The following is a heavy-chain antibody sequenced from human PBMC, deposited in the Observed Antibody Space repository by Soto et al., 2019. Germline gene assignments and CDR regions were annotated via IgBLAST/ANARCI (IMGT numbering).Heavy chain of an antibody. V-gene: IGHV5-51*01. J-gene: IGHJ4*02. CDR1: GYSFTSHW. D-gene: IGHD3-9*01. CDR3: ARQADYNILTGYFYYFDY. CDR2: IYPGDSDT. Sequence: PGESLKISCKGSGYSFTSHWIGWVRQMPGKGLEWMGIIYPGDSDTRYSPSFQGQVTISVDTSINTAFLRWNSLTASDTAMYYCARQADYNILTGYFYYFDYWGQGSLVTVSS.